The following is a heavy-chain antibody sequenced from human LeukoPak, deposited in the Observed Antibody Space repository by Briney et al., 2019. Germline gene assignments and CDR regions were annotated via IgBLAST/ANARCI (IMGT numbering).Heavy chain of an antibody. CDR1: GGSISSSSYY. V-gene: IGHV4-39*07. CDR3: AVVDGGSYYSYYYYGMDV. D-gene: IGHD1-26*01. J-gene: IGHJ6*02. CDR2: IHYSGST. Sequence: SETLSLTCTISGGSISSSSYYWGWIRQPPGKGLEWIGSIHYSGSTYYNPSLKSRVTISVDTSKNQFSLKLSSVTAADTAVYYCAVVDGGSYYSYYYYGMDVWGQGTTVTVSS.